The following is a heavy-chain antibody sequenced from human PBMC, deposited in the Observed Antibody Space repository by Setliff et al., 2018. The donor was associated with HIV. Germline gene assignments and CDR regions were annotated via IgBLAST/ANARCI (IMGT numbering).Heavy chain of an antibody. CDR1: GGTFSSYA. D-gene: IGHD2-8*01. Sequence: GASVKVSCKASGGTFSSYAISWVRQAPGQGLEWMGGIIPIFGTANYAQKFQGRVTITTDESTSTAYMELSSLRSEDTAVYYCASGSGYCTKGDCYIGVHRTPDKYYFDSWGQGTLVTVSS. V-gene: IGHV1-69*05. CDR2: IIPIFGTA. J-gene: IGHJ4*02. CDR3: ASGSGYCTKGDCYIGVHRTPDKYYFDS.